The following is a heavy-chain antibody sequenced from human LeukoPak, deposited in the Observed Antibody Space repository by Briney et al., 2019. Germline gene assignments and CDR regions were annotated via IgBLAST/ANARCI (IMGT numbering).Heavy chain of an antibody. D-gene: IGHD6-19*01. CDR1: GYIFTRYN. CDR3: ARFAVHRRLTVAGQFGLDY. CDR2: IYSIGGST. V-gene: IGHV1-46*01. Sequence: ASVKVSCKASGYIFTRYNIYWVRQAPGQGLEWMGIIYSIGGSTHYAQRFQGRVTMTRDTSTSTVYMELRSLRSEDTAVYYCARFAVHRRLTVAGQFGLDYWGEGTLVSVSS. J-gene: IGHJ4*02.